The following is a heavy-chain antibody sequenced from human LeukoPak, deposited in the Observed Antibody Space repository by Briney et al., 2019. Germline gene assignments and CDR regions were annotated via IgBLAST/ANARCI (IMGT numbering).Heavy chain of an antibody. J-gene: IGHJ4*02. CDR2: ISSVGSTI. CDR1: GFIFSNYW. V-gene: IGHV3-48*04. Sequence: GGSLRLSCAASGFIFSNYWMSWVRQAPGKGLEWVSYISSVGSTIYYADSVKGRFTISRDNAKNSLYLQMNSLRAEDTAVYYCARGSSSWYSHFDYWGQGTLVTVSS. CDR3: ARGSSSWYSHFDY. D-gene: IGHD6-13*01.